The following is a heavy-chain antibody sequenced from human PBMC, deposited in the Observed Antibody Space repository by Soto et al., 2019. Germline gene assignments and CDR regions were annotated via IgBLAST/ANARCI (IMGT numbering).Heavy chain of an antibody. J-gene: IGHJ6*02. CDR2: TYDSGTT. CDR3: ARAHYGDYGYGMDV. D-gene: IGHD4-17*01. V-gene: IGHV4-30-2*01. Sequence: SETLCLTCAVSGGSISSGGYSCSWIRQPPGKGLEWIGYTYDSGTTYYNPSLKSRVTISVDRSKNQFSLKLSSVTAADTAVYYCARAHYGDYGYGMDVWGQGTTVTVSS. CDR1: GGSISSGGYS.